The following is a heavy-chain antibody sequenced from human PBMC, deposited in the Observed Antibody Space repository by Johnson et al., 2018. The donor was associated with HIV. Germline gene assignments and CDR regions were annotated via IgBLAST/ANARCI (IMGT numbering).Heavy chain of an antibody. CDR1: GFTFDDYG. CDR3: ARDGRDLVTRGSVDV. J-gene: IGHJ3*01. V-gene: IGHV3-20*04. D-gene: IGHD3-9*01. CDR2: ITWNGGNT. Sequence: EVQLVESGGGVVRPGGSLKVSCAASGFTFDDYGMSWVRQAPGKGLEWVSGITWNGGNTGYADSVKGRFTISRDNSKNMVYLQMNSLRPEDTAVYYCARDGRDLVTRGSVDVWGQGTVVTVSS.